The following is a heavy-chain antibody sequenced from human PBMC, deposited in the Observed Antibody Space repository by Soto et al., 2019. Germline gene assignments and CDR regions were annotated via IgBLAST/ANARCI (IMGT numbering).Heavy chain of an antibody. CDR2: ISGSGGST. V-gene: IGHV3-23*01. J-gene: IGHJ4*02. CDR1: GFTFSSYA. D-gene: IGHD3-3*01. Sequence: AGGSLRLSXAASGFTFSSYAMSWVRQAPGKGLEWVSAISGSGGSTYYADSVKGRFTISRDNSKNTLYLQMNSLRAEDTAVYYCAKGNDFWSGYRGGYYFDYWGQGTLVTVSS. CDR3: AKGNDFWSGYRGGYYFDY.